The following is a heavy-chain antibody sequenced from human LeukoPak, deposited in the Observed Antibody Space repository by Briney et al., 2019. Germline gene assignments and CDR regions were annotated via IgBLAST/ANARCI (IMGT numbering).Heavy chain of an antibody. CDR1: GFTFSSYG. CDR3: AKDAINSGYYYEVSGHHSP. J-gene: IGHJ5*02. V-gene: IGHV3-23*01. Sequence: PGGSLRLSCGASGFTFSSYGMSWVRQAPGKGLEWVSGISGRGDRTYYADSVKGRFTISRDNSKNTLYLQMNSLRAEDTAVYYCAKDAINSGYYYEVSGHHSPWGQGTLVTVSS. CDR2: ISGRGDRT. D-gene: IGHD3-22*01.